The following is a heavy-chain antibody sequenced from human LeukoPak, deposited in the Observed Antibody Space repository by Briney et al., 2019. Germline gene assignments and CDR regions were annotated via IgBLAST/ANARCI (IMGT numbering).Heavy chain of an antibody. J-gene: IGHJ6*02. V-gene: IGHV4-38-2*02. Sequence: SETLSLTCTVSGYSISSGYHWGWIRQPPGKGLEWIGEINHSGSTNYNPSLKSRVTISVDTSKNQFSLKLSSVTAADTAVYYCARGQYYYGSGSYLYYYYGMDVWGQGTTVTVSS. CDR2: INHSGST. D-gene: IGHD3-10*01. CDR1: GYSISSGYH. CDR3: ARGQYYYGSGSYLYYYYGMDV.